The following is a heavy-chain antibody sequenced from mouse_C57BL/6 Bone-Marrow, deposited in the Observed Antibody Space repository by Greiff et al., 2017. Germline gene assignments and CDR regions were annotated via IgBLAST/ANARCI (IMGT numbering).Heavy chain of an antibody. CDR2: IDPNSGGT. V-gene: IGHV1-72*01. CDR3: ARRGCYYAMDY. Sequence: VKLQQPGAELVKPGASVKLSCKASGYTFTSYWMHWVKQRPGQGLEWIGRIDPNSGGTKYNEKFKSKATLTVDKPSSTAYMQLSSLTSEDSAVYYCARRGCYYAMDYWGQGTSVTVSS. CDR1: GYTFTSYW. J-gene: IGHJ4*01.